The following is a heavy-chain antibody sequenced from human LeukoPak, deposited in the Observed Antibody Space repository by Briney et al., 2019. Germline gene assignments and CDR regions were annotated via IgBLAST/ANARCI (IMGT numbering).Heavy chain of an antibody. V-gene: IGHV1-69*13. CDR2: IIPIFGTA. CDR3: ARLSYYDSSGYMPPIDY. Sequence: SVKVSCKASGGTFSSYAISWVRQAPGQRLEWVGGIIPIFGTANYAQKFQGRVTITADESTSTAYMELSSLRSEDTAVYYCARLSYYDSSGYMPPIDYWGQGTLVTVSS. J-gene: IGHJ4*02. D-gene: IGHD3-22*01. CDR1: GGTFSSYA.